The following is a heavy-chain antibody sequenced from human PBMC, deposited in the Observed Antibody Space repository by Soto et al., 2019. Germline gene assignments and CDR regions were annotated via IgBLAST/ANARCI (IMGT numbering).Heavy chain of an antibody. CDR3: ARDRGSGWHSTIDY. Sequence: ALVKVSCKASGYTFTSYGISWVRQAPGQGLEWMGWISAYNGNTNYAQKLQGRVTMTTDTSTSTAYMELRSLRSDDTAVYYCARDRGSGWHSTIDYWGQGTLVNVSS. J-gene: IGHJ4*02. V-gene: IGHV1-18*01. CDR2: ISAYNGNT. CDR1: GYTFTSYG. D-gene: IGHD6-25*01.